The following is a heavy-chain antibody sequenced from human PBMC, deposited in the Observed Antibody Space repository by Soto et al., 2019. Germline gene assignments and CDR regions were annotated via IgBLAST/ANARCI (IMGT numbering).Heavy chain of an antibody. CDR1: GFTLTTYS. J-gene: IGHJ4*02. V-gene: IGHV3-48*02. CDR2: INKNGFTI. Sequence: GGSLRLSCAVSGFTLTTYSMNWVRQAPGKGLEWISFINKNGFTIYYADSVKGRFTISRDYAKNSLYLQMDSLRHEDTAVYYCAKGAVTGTSVFDYWGLGTLVTVSS. D-gene: IGHD6-19*01. CDR3: AKGAVTGTSVFDY.